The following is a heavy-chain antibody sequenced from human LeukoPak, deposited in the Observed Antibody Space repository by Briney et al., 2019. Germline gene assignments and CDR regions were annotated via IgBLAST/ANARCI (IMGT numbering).Heavy chain of an antibody. CDR3: ARGDYDSSGWFDP. CDR1: GGSISSSNW. V-gene: IGHV4-4*02. Sequence: PSETLSLTCDVSGGSISSSNWWSWVRQPPGKGLEWIGEIYHSGSTNYNPSLKSRVIISVDKSKNQFSLKLSSVTAADTAVYYCARGDYDSSGWFDPWGQGTLVTVSS. CDR2: IYHSGST. J-gene: IGHJ5*02. D-gene: IGHD3-22*01.